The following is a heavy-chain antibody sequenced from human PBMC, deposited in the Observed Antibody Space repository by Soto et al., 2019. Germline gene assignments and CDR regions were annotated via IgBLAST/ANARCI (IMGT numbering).Heavy chain of an antibody. CDR1: GFTFSSYG. CDR3: ARDFSNHYYYYGMDV. J-gene: IGHJ6*02. D-gene: IGHD4-4*01. V-gene: IGHV3-33*01. Sequence: QVQLVESGGGVVQPGRSLRLSCAASGFTFSSYGMHWVRQAPGKGLEWVAVIWYDGSNKYYADSVKGRFTISRDNSKNTLYQQMNSLRAEDTAVYYCARDFSNHYYYYGMDVWGQGTTVTVSS. CDR2: IWYDGSNK.